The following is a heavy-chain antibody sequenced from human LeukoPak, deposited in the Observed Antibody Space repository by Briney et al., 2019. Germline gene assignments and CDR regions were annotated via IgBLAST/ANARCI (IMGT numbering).Heavy chain of an antibody. CDR1: GFTFSSYA. CDR2: ISGSGGST. D-gene: IGHD3-3*01. J-gene: IGHJ4*02. CDR3: AKQEAGGDFWSGYKD. V-gene: IGHV3-23*01. Sequence: GGSLRLSCAASGFTFSSYAMSWVRQTPGKGLEWVSAISGSGGSTYYADSVKGRFTISRDNSKNTLYLQVNSLRAEDTAVYYCAKQEAGGDFWSGYKDWGQGTLVTVSS.